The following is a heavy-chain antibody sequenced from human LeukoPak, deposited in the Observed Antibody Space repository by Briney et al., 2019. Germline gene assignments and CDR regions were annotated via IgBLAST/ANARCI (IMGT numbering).Heavy chain of an antibody. Sequence: PGGSLRLSCAASGFTFSGYAMSWVRQAPGKGLEWVSGINGSGGRTHYADSVKGRFTISRDNSKNTLYLQMNSLRAEDTAVYYCARDACSGGSCYSGHAFDIWGQGTMVTVSS. CDR3: ARDACSGGSCYSGHAFDI. CDR1: GFTFSGYA. J-gene: IGHJ3*02. CDR2: INGSGGRT. D-gene: IGHD2-15*01. V-gene: IGHV3-23*01.